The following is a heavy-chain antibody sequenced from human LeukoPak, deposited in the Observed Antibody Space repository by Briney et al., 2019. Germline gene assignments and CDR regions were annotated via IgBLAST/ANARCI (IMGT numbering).Heavy chain of an antibody. D-gene: IGHD4/OR15-4a*01. V-gene: IGHV4-39*07. Sequence: WVRQAPGKGLEWIGSIYYSGSTYYNPSLKSRVTISVDTSKNQFSLKLSSVTAADTAVYYCARESRGMVDYWGQGTLVTVSS. CDR3: ARESRGMVDY. CDR2: IYYSGST. J-gene: IGHJ4*02.